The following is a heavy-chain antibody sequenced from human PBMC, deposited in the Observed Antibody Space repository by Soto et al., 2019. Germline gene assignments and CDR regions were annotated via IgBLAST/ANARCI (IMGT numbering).Heavy chain of an antibody. CDR1: GFTFSMYW. J-gene: IGHJ4*02. CDR2: INDDGIST. CDR3: TRGPRSTSTGTGAF. D-gene: IGHD1-1*01. Sequence: GGSLTLSCAASGFTFSMYWMHWVRQVPGKGPEWVSRINDDGISTNYADSVKGRFTISRDNAKNTLYLQMNALRVEDTAVYYCTRGPRSTSTGTGAFWGQGTLVTVSS. V-gene: IGHV3-74*01.